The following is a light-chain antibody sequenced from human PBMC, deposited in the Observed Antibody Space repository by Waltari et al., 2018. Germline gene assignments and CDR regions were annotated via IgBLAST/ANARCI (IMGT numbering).Light chain of an antibody. CDR1: QSISSW. J-gene: IGKJ2*01. CDR3: QQYNSNYT. CDR2: DAS. V-gene: IGKV1-5*01. Sequence: DIQMTQSPSTLSASVGDRVPITCRASQSISSWLAWYQQRPGKAPKLLIYDASSLQSGVPSRFSGSGSRTEFTLTISSLQPDDVATYYCQQYNSNYTFGQGTKLEIK.